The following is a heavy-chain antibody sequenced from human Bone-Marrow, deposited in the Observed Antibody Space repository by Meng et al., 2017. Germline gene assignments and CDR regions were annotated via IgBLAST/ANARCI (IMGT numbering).Heavy chain of an antibody. V-gene: IGHV3-15*01. Sequence: GESLKISCVASGLSFTDAWMSWVRQAPGKGLEWVGRIKRNSDGGTIDYAAPVKGRFTISRDDSKNTLYLQMDSLITEDTAVYFCATGAAAADNWGQGTLVTVSS. CDR2: IKRNSDGGTI. CDR1: GLSFTDAW. D-gene: IGHD6-13*01. J-gene: IGHJ4*02. CDR3: ATGAAAADN.